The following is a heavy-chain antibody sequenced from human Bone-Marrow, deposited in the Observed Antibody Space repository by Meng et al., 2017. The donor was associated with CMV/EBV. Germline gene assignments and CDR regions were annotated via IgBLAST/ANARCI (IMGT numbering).Heavy chain of an antibody. V-gene: IGHV3-23*03. CDR2: IYAGGRSA. CDR1: GFTFNNYA. Sequence: GESLKISCAASGFTFNNYAMNWVRQAPGKGLEWVAVIYAGGRSAYYADSVKGRSTIFRDSSKNTVYLEMNSLRAEDTALYYCAKDSTYSAWGQGTLVTVSS. D-gene: IGHD6-13*01. J-gene: IGHJ5*02. CDR3: AKDSTYSA.